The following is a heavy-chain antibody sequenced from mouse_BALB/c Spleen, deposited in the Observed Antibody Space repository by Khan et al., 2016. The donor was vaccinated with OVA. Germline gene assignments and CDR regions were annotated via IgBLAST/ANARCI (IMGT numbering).Heavy chain of an antibody. CDR1: GFNIKDYY. Sequence: VQLKESGAELVRPGALVKLSCKASGFNIKDYYMHWVKQRPEQGLVWIGRIDPEHGDTIYDPKFQGKASITSDTSSNTAYLQLSSLTSEDTAVYYCARDGYSPWFAYWGQGTLVTVSA. CDR2: IDPEHGDT. CDR3: ARDGYSPWFAY. J-gene: IGHJ3*01. D-gene: IGHD2-3*01. V-gene: IGHV14-1*02.